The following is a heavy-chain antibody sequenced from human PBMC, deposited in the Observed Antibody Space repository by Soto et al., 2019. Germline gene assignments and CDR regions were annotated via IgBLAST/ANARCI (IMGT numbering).Heavy chain of an antibody. CDR2: IHDRGST. Sequence: QVKLQESGPGLEKPSGTLSLTCAVSGGSISTNRWWTWVRQAPGKGLEWIGEIHDRGSTNYNLSLKSRATLSIDRSKNQFALELRAVTAADTAVSYCAGQWAAGYGAFDPWGQGTLVTVSS. CDR1: GGSISTNRW. D-gene: IGHD3-9*01. V-gene: IGHV4-4*02. CDR3: AGQWAAGYGAFDP. J-gene: IGHJ5*02.